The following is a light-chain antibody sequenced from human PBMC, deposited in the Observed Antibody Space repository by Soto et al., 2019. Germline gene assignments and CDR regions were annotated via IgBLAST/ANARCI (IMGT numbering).Light chain of an antibody. CDR1: QSISSW. CDR2: KAS. CDR3: QQYNSYSWT. V-gene: IGKV1-5*03. Sequence: DIQMTQSPFTLSASVGDRVTITCRASQSISSWLAWYQQKPGKVPKLLIYKASSLESGVPSRFSGSGSGTEFTLTISSLQPDDFATYYCQQYNSYSWTFGQGTKVDIK. J-gene: IGKJ1*01.